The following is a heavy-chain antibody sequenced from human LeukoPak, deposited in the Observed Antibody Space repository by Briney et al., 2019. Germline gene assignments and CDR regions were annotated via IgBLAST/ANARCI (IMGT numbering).Heavy chain of an antibody. Sequence: PGGSLRLSCAASGFTFSDYYMSWIRQAPGKGLEWVSYISSSGSTIYYADSVKGRFTISRDNAKNSLYLQMNSLRAEDTAVYYCARASGSVFAAVAGTDYWGQGTLVTVSS. V-gene: IGHV3-11*04. CDR1: GFTFSDYY. J-gene: IGHJ4*02. CDR2: ISSSGSTI. D-gene: IGHD6-19*01. CDR3: ARASGSVFAAVAGTDY.